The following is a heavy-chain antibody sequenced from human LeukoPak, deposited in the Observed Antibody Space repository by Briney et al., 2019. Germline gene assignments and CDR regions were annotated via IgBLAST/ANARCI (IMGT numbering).Heavy chain of an antibody. CDR2: ISYDGNNK. Sequence: GGSLRLSCAASGFTFSSYPMHWVRQAPGKGLEWMALISYDGNNKYYADSVKGRFTISRDNSKNTLYLQVSSLRAEDTAVYYCARTPPGTTWFDPWGQGTLVTVSS. J-gene: IGHJ5*02. D-gene: IGHD1-1*01. V-gene: IGHV3-30-3*01. CDR3: ARTPPGTTWFDP. CDR1: GFTFSSYP.